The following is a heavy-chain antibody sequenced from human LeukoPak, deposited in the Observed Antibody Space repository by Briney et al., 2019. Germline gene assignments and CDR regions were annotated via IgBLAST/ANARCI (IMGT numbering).Heavy chain of an antibody. CDR1: GFPFSSYA. D-gene: IGHD3-16*01. CDR3: AKSDYYDESGHPSSFEY. Sequence: GESLRLSCAASGFPFSSYAMSWVRQPPGKGLEWVSGVSGSGDTTYYADSVKGRFTISRDNSKNTLYLQMDNLRAEDAAVYYCAKSDYYDESGHPSSFEYWGQGTLVTVSS. CDR2: VSGSGDTT. V-gene: IGHV3-23*01. J-gene: IGHJ4*02.